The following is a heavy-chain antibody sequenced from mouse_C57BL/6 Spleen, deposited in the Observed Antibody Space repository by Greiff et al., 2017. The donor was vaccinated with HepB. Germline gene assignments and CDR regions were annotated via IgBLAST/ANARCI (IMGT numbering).Heavy chain of an antibody. CDR3: ARETAQATWCY. D-gene: IGHD3-2*02. J-gene: IGHJ4*01. V-gene: IGHV1-50*01. Sequence: QVQLQHSGAELVKPGASVKLSCKASGYTFTSYWMQWVKQRPGQGLEWIGEIDPSDSYTNYNQKFKGKATLTVDTSSSTAYMQLSSLTSEDSAVYYCARETAQATWCYWGQGTSVTVSS. CDR1: GYTFTSYW. CDR2: IDPSDSYT.